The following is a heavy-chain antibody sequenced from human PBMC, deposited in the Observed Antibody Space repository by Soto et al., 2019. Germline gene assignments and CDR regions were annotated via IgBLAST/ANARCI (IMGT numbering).Heavy chain of an antibody. V-gene: IGHV4-34*01. CDR3: ARGSSWIRKYYFDY. Sequence: PSETLSLTCAAYGGSFSGYYWSWIRQPPGKGLEWIGEINHSGSTNYNPSLKSRITISVDTSKNQFSLKLSSVTAADTAVYYCARGSSWIRKYYFDYWGQGTLVTVSS. D-gene: IGHD5-18*01. CDR1: GGSFSGYY. CDR2: INHSGST. J-gene: IGHJ4*02.